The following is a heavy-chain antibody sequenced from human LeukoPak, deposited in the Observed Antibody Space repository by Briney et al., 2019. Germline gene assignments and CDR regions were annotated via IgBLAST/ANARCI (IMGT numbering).Heavy chain of an antibody. Sequence: GGSLRLSCAASGFTFSSSDTHWVRQAPGKGLEWVSGISGSGITTYYADSVKGRFTISRDNSKNTLYLQMNSLRAEDTAVYYCAKWEQWLTPFDYWGQGTLVTVSS. CDR2: ISGSGITT. CDR3: AKWEQWLTPFDY. J-gene: IGHJ4*02. CDR1: GFTFSSSD. D-gene: IGHD6-19*01. V-gene: IGHV3-NL1*01.